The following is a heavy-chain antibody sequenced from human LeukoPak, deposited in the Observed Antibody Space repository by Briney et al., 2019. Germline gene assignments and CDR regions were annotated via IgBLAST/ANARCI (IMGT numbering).Heavy chain of an antibody. CDR3: ARGAGSYYYGMDV. D-gene: IGHD1-26*01. V-gene: IGHV3-23*01. CDR1: GITVSSNY. J-gene: IGHJ6*02. Sequence: GGSLRLSCAASGITVSSNYMSWVRQAPGEGLEWVSAISGSGGSTYYADSVKGRFTISRDNSKNTLYLQMNSLRAEDTAVYYCARGAGSYYYGMDVWGQGTTVTVSS. CDR2: ISGSGGST.